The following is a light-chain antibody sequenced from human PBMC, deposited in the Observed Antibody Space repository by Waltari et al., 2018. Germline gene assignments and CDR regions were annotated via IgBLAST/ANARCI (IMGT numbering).Light chain of an antibody. Sequence: QSALTQPASVSGSPGQSITISCTGTSSDVGGYNYVSWYQQYPGKAPKLIIYDVSKRPSGVSNRFSGSKSGNTASLTISGLQAEDEADYYCCSYAGSSTHVLFGGGTKLTVL. CDR3: CSYAGSSTHVL. V-gene: IGLV2-23*02. CDR1: SSDVGGYNY. J-gene: IGLJ2*01. CDR2: DVS.